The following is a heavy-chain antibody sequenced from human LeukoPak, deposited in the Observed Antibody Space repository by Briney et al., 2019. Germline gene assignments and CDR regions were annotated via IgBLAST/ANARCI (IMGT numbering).Heavy chain of an antibody. CDR3: ARAGDYYDSSGLWSLDY. V-gene: IGHV4-34*01. Sequence: PSETLSLTCAVYGGSFSGYYWSWIRQPPGKGLEWIGEINHSGSTNYNPSLKSRVTISVDTSKNQFSLKLSSVTAADTGVYYCARAGDYYDSSGLWSLDYWGQGTLVTVSS. D-gene: IGHD3-22*01. J-gene: IGHJ4*02. CDR2: INHSGST. CDR1: GGSFSGYY.